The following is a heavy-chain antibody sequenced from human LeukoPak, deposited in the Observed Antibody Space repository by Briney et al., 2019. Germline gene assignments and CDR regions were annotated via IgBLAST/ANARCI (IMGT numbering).Heavy chain of an antibody. Sequence: ASVTVSCKASVYTFTGYYIHWVRQAPGHGLEWMGWIYPYSGDTNYAQNFQGRVTMTRDTSISTAYMELSSLKSDDTAVYYCARDRNSGSSLDIWGQGTMLTVS. CDR1: VYTFTGYY. D-gene: IGHD6-6*01. V-gene: IGHV1-2*02. CDR3: ARDRNSGSSLDI. J-gene: IGHJ3*02. CDR2: IYPYSGDT.